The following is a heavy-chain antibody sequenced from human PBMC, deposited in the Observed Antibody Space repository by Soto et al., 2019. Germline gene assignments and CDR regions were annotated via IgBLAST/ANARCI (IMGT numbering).Heavy chain of an antibody. CDR3: ARGTPWRAVYYYYYGMDV. CDR2: INAGNGNT. CDR1: GYTFTSYA. V-gene: IGHV1-3*01. Sequence: GASVKVSCKASGYTFTSYAMHWVRQAPGQRLEWMGWINAGNGNTKYSQKFQGRVTITRDTSASTAYMELSSLRSEDTAVYYCARGTPWRAVYYYYYGMDVWGQGTTVTVSS. J-gene: IGHJ6*02. D-gene: IGHD3-3*01.